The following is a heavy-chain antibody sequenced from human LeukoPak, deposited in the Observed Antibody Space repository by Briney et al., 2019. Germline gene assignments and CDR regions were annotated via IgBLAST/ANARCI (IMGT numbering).Heavy chain of an antibody. J-gene: IGHJ4*02. Sequence: PGGSLRLSCAASGFTFSSYAMSWVRQAPGKGLEWVSAISGSGGSTYYADSVKGRFTISRDNSKNTLYLQMNSLRAEDTAVYYCATNLNWGYYDSSGYSPNWGQGTLVTVSS. V-gene: IGHV3-23*01. CDR3: ATNLNWGYYDSSGYSPN. CDR2: ISGSGGST. CDR1: GFTFSSYA. D-gene: IGHD3-22*01.